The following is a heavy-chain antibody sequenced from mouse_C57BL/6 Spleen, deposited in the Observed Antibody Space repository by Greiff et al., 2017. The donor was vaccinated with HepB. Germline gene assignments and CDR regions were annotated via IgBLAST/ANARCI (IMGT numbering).Heavy chain of an antibody. V-gene: IGHV1-64*01. CDR3: ARSRWIYDGYYGFDY. Sequence: QVQLQQPGAALVKPGASVKLSCKASGYTFTSYWMHWVKQRPGQGLEWIGMIHPNSGSTNYNEKFKSKATLTVDKSSSTAYMQLSSLTSEDSAVYYCARSRWIYDGYYGFDYWGQGTTLTVSS. CDR2: IHPNSGST. CDR1: GYTFTSYW. D-gene: IGHD2-3*01. J-gene: IGHJ2*01.